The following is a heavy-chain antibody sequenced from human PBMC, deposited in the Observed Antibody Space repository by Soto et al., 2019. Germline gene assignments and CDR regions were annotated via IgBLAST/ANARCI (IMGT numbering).Heavy chain of an antibody. CDR1: GFTFSSYD. J-gene: IGHJ6*02. Sequence: QVQLVESGGGVVQPGRSLRLSCAASGFTFSSYDMHWVRQAPGKGLEWVAVISYDGSNKYYADSVKGRFTISRDNSKNTLYLQMNSLRAEDTAVYYCASPFLEWLPPGYYGMDVWGQGTTVTVSS. D-gene: IGHD3-3*01. CDR2: ISYDGSNK. CDR3: ASPFLEWLPPGYYGMDV. V-gene: IGHV3-30-3*01.